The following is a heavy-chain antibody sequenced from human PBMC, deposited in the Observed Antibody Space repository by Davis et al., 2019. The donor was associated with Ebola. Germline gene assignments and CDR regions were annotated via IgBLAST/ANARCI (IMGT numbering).Heavy chain of an antibody. V-gene: IGHV4-34*01. Sequence: MPSETLSLTCVVSSGHLSGYYWSSIRQAPGKGLEWIGEINHSGNTNHNPSLKSRVTLSVETSQQISLKLTSVTAVDTAVYYCARGGGSDFWSGFEALDVWGQGTMVSVSS. J-gene: IGHJ3*01. D-gene: IGHD3-3*01. CDR1: SGHLSGYY. CDR3: ARGGGSDFWSGFEALDV. CDR2: INHSGNT.